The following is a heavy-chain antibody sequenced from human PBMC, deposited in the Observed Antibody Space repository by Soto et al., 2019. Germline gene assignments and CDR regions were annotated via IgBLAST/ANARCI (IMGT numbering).Heavy chain of an antibody. CDR1: GGSFSGYY. D-gene: IGHD5-18*01. CDR3: ARENVDTNWFDP. J-gene: IGHJ5*02. CDR2: IYTSGST. Sequence: SETLSLTCAVYGGSFSGYYWSWIRQPPGKGLEWIGGIYTSGSTNYNPSLKSRVTMSVDTSKNQFSLKLSSVTAADTAVYYCARENVDTNWFDPWGQGTLVTVSS. V-gene: IGHV4-59*10.